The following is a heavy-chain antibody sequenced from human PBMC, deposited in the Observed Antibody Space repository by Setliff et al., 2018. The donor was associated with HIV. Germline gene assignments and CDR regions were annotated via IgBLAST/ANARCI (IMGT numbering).Heavy chain of an antibody. D-gene: IGHD3-9*01. CDR2: ISSGSSTI. CDR3: ARDNGRYFDRGWFDP. V-gene: IGHV3-48*01. J-gene: IGHJ5*02. CDR1: GFTFSIYS. Sequence: GGSLRLSCAASGFTFSIYSMNWVRQAPGKGLEWVSYISSGSSTIYYADSVKGRSTISRDNAKNSLYLQMNSLRAEDTAVYYCARDNGRYFDRGWFDPWGQGALVTVSS.